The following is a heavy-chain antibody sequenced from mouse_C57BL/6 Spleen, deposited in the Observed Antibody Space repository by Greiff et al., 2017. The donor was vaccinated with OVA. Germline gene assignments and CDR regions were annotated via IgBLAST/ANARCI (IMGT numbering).Heavy chain of an antibody. CDR1: GYAFTNYL. CDR3: ARSVPRGYYSMDY. J-gene: IGHJ4*01. CDR2: INPGCGGN. Sequence: QVQLQQSGAELVRPGTSVKVSCKASGYAFTNYLLEWVKQRPGQGLEWIGVINPGCGGNNYNEKFKGKATLTADKSSSTAYMQLSILTAEYSAVYYGARSVPRGYYSMDYWGQGTSVTVSS. V-gene: IGHV1-54*01.